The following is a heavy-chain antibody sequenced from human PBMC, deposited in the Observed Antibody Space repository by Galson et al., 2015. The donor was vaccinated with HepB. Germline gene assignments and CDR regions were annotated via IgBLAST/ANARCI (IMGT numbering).Heavy chain of an antibody. CDR3: ARINSYGTGPLDY. J-gene: IGHJ4*02. CDR1: GFTFSSYR. V-gene: IGHV3-21*01. Sequence: SLRLSCPASGFTFSSYRMNWVRQAPGKGLEWVSSITTSSSYVYYAVSVKGRFTISRDNAKNSLYLQMNGLRAEDTATYYCARINSYGTGPLDYWGQGALVTVSS. CDR2: ITTSSSYV. D-gene: IGHD1-1*01.